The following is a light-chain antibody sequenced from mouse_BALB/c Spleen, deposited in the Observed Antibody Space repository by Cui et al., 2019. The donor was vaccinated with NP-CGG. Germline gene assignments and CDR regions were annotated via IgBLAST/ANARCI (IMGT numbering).Light chain of an antibody. Sequence: QAVVTQEFALTTSPGETVTLTCRPSTGAVTTSNYANWVQEKPDHLFTGLIGGTNNRAPGVPAKFSGSLIGDKAALTITGAQTEDEAIYFCALWYSNHWVFGGGTKLTVL. CDR1: TGAVTTSNY. CDR2: GTN. J-gene: IGLJ1*01. CDR3: ALWYSNHWV. V-gene: IGLV1*01.